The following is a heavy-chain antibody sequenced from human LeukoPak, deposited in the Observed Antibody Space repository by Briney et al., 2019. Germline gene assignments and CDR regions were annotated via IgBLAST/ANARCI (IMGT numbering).Heavy chain of an antibody. CDR3: ARPTALGYYYGMDV. Sequence: PGGSLRLSCAASGFTFSSYSMNWVRQPPGKGLEWIGSTYYSGSTYYNPSLKSRVTISVDTSKNQFSLKLSSVTAADTAVYYCARPTALGYYYGMDVWGQGTTVTVSS. V-gene: IGHV4-39*01. D-gene: IGHD5-18*01. CDR2: TYYSGST. J-gene: IGHJ6*02. CDR1: GFTFSSYSMN.